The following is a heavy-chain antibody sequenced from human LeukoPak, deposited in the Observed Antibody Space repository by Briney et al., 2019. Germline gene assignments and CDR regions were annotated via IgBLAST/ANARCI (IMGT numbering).Heavy chain of an antibody. V-gene: IGHV1-2*02. D-gene: IGHD3-22*01. CDR3: ARDTSDYYDSSGYYLV. Sequence: ASVKVSCKASGYTFTGYYTHWVRQAPGQGLEWMGWINPNSGGTNYAQKFQGRVTMTRDTSISTAYMELSRPRSDDTAVYYCARDTSDYYDSSGYYLVWGQGTLVTVSS. CDR2: INPNSGGT. CDR1: GYTFTGYY. J-gene: IGHJ4*02.